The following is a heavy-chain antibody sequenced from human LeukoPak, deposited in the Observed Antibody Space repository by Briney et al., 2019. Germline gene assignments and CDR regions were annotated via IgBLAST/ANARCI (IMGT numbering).Heavy chain of an antibody. Sequence: GASVKVSCKASGYTFTGYYMHWVRQAPGQGLEWMGWINPNSGGTNYAQKFQGRVTMTRDTSISTAYMELSRLRSDDTAVYYCARDYLEARSSWLVYYYYMDVWGKGTTVTISS. J-gene: IGHJ6*03. CDR1: GYTFTGYY. CDR3: ARDYLEARSSWLVYYYYMDV. V-gene: IGHV1-2*02. D-gene: IGHD6-13*01. CDR2: INPNSGGT.